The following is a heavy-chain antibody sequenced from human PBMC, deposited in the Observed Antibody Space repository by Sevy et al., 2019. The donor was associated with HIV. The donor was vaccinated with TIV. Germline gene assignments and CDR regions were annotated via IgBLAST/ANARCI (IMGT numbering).Heavy chain of an antibody. V-gene: IGHV3-13*01. CDR3: ARATRRYDFWSGYSQPFYFDY. J-gene: IGHJ4*02. Sequence: GGSLRLSCAASGFTFSSYDMHWVRQATGKGLEWVSAIGTAGDTYYPGSVKGRFTISRENAKNSLYLQMNSLRAGDTAVYYCARATRRYDFWSGYSQPFYFDYWGQGTLVTVSS. CDR1: GFTFSSYD. CDR2: IGTAGDT. D-gene: IGHD3-3*01.